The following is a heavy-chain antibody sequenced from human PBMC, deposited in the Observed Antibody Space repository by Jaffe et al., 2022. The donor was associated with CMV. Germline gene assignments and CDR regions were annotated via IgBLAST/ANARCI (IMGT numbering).Heavy chain of an antibody. Sequence: EVQLVESGGVVVQPGGSLRLSCAASGFTFDDYTMHWVRQAPGKGLEWVSLISWDGGSTYYADSVKGRFTISRDNSKNSLYLQMNSLRTEDTALYYCAKDITTGGILYAFDIWGQGTMVTVSS. CDR2: ISWDGGST. CDR3: AKDITTGGILYAFDI. CDR1: GFTFDDYT. V-gene: IGHV3-43*01. J-gene: IGHJ3*02. D-gene: IGHD4-4*01.